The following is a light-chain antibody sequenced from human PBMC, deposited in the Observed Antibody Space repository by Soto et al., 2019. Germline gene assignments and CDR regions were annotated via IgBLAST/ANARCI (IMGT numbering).Light chain of an antibody. Sequence: DIVMTQSPDSLAVSLGERATINCRSSQSLLYDSNNKNYLAWYQQKTGRSPKLIISWASTRESGVPDRFSGSGSGTDFSLTINNVQATDVTVYYCQQFYSMPLTFGGGTKVSTK. J-gene: IGKJ4*01. CDR3: QQFYSMPLT. CDR1: QSLLYDSNNKNY. V-gene: IGKV4-1*01. CDR2: WAS.